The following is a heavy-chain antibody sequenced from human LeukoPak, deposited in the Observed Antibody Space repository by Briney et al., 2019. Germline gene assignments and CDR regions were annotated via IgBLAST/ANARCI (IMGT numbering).Heavy chain of an antibody. CDR3: ARDSSGYYPYNWFDP. CDR2: IYYSGST. J-gene: IGHJ5*02. CDR1: GGSISSYY. D-gene: IGHD3-22*01. Sequence: PETLSLTCTVSGGSISSYYWSWIRQPPGKGLEWIGYIYYSGSTNYNPSLKSRVTISVDTSKNQFSLKLSSVTAADTAVYYCARDSSGYYPYNWFDPWGQGTLVTVSS. V-gene: IGHV4-59*01.